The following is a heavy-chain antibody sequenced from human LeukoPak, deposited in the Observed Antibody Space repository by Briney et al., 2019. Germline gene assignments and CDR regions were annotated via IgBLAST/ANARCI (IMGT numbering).Heavy chain of an antibody. V-gene: IGHV4-34*01. J-gene: IGHJ4*02. Sequence: PSETLSLTCAVYGGSFSGYYWSWIRQPPGKGLEWIGEINHSGSTNYNPSLKSRVTISVDTSKNQFSLKLSSVTAADTAVYYCARGPRYRYGRLDYWGQGTLVTVSS. CDR3: ARGPRYRYGRLDY. CDR2: INHSGST. D-gene: IGHD5-18*01. CDR1: GGSFSGYY.